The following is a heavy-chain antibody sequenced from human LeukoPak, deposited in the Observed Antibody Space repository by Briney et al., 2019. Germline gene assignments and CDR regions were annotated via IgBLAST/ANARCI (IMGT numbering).Heavy chain of an antibody. D-gene: IGHD3-22*01. CDR1: GFTFSSYG. Sequence: PGGSLRLSCAASGFTFSSYGMHWVRQAPGKGLEWVSVIYSSGSTYYADSVKGRFTISRDNSKNTLYLQMNSLRAEDTAVYYCARDRRYYDSSGYYYAWFDPWGQGTLVTVSS. CDR3: ARDRRYYDSSGYYYAWFDP. CDR2: IYSSGST. J-gene: IGHJ5*02. V-gene: IGHV3-66*01.